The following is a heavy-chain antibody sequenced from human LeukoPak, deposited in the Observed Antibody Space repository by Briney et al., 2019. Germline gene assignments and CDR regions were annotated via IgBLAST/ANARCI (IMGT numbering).Heavy chain of an antibody. V-gene: IGHV3-48*02. J-gene: IGHJ4*02. Sequence: GGSLRLSCAASGFTFSTYSMNWVGQAPGKGLEWVSYISSSSSNMYYADSVKGRFTISRDNAKNSLYLQMNSLRDEDTAVYYCARESSWQVDYCGQGTLVSVSS. CDR1: GFTFSTYS. CDR2: ISSSSSNM. CDR3: ARESSWQVDY. D-gene: IGHD6-13*01.